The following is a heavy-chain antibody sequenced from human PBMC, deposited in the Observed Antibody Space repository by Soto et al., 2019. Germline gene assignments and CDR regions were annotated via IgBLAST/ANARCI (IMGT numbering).Heavy chain of an antibody. CDR2: IKQDGSEK. CDR3: ARDNMIVGQMDH. Sequence: GGSLRLSCAASGFSFSIYWMTWVRQAPGKGLEWVANIKQDGSEKYYVDSVKGRFTISRDNAKNSLYLQMNSLRAEDTAVYYCARDNMIVGQMDHWGQGTLVTVS. J-gene: IGHJ4*02. V-gene: IGHV3-7*03. D-gene: IGHD3-22*01. CDR1: GFSFSIYW.